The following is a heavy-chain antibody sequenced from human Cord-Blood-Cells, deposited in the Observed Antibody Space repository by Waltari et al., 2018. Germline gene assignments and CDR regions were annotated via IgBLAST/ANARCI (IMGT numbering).Heavy chain of an antibody. CDR3: ARGGCSSTSCYYFDY. CDR2: INNSGST. Sequence: QVQLQQWGAGLLKPSETLPLTCAVYGGSFSGYYCSWIRPPPGKGLEWIGEINNSGSTNYNPSLKSRVTISVDTSKNQFSLKLSSVTAADTAVYYCARGGCSSTSCYYFDYWGQGTLVTVSS. V-gene: IGHV4-34*01. D-gene: IGHD2-2*01. J-gene: IGHJ4*02. CDR1: GGSFSGYY.